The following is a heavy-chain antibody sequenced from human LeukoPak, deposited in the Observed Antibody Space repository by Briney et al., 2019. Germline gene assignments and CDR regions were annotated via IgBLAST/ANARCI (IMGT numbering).Heavy chain of an antibody. CDR3: ARDRYWGYFDY. CDR1: GFTFSNYD. V-gene: IGHV3-48*02. J-gene: IGHJ4*02. D-gene: IGHD3-16*01. Sequence: PGGSLRLSCAASGFTFSNYDMNWVRQAPGKGLEWVSYISSSSGTIYYADSVKGRFTISRDNAKNSLSLQMNSLRDEDTAVYYCARDRYWGYFDYWGQGTLVTVSS. CDR2: ISSSSGTI.